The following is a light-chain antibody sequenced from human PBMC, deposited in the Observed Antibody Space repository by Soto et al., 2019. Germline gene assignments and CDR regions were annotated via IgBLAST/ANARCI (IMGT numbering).Light chain of an antibody. CDR3: QQYGRSPRT. CDR2: GAS. J-gene: IGKJ1*01. V-gene: IGKV3-20*01. CDR1: QSVSSSY. Sequence: EIVLTQSPGTLSLSPGDRATLSCRTSQSVSSSYLAWYQQKPGQAPRLLIYGASSRATDIPDRFSGSASGTDFTLTISRLEPEDFAVYYCQQYGRSPRTFGQGTKVDIK.